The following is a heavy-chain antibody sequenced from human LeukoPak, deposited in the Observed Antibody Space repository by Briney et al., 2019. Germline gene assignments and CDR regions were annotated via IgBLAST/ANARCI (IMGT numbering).Heavy chain of an antibody. D-gene: IGHD2-2*02. CDR3: ARGDVVVPAAIQTLIDY. CDR2: ISGSGGST. V-gene: IGHV3-23*01. J-gene: IGHJ4*02. CDR1: GFTFSSYA. Sequence: GGSLRLSCAASGFTFSSYAMSWVRQAPGKGLEWVSAISGSGGSTYYADSVKGRFTISRDNAKNSLYLQMNSLRAEDTAVYYCARGDVVVPAAIQTLIDYWRQGTMVTVPS.